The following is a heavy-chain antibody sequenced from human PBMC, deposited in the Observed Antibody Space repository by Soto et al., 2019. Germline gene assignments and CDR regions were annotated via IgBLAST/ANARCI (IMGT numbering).Heavy chain of an antibody. J-gene: IGHJ4*02. V-gene: IGHV3-33*01. CDR1: GFTFSSYA. D-gene: IGHD6-6*01. Sequence: PGGSLRLSCVASGFTFSSYAIHWVRQAPGKGLEWVTVIWYDGGNKFYADSVKGRFTIARDNSKNTVSLQMNSLRAEDTAIYYCATARHSTSSGYLDNWGQGAQVTVSS. CDR2: IWYDGGNK. CDR3: ATARHSTSSGYLDN.